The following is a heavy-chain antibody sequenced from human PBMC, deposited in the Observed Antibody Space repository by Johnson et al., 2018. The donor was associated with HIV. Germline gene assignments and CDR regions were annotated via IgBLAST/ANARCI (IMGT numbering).Heavy chain of an antibody. D-gene: IGHD1-26*01. CDR3: AKVPYGGSADDAFDI. CDR1: GFTFSSYA. V-gene: IGHV3-30-3*01. J-gene: IGHJ3*02. Sequence: QMQLVESGGGVVQPGRSLKLSCAASGFTFSSYAMHWVRQAPGKGLDWVAVISYDGSNKYYADSVKGRFTISRDNSKNTLYLQMNSPRAEDTAVYYCAKVPYGGSADDAFDIWGQGTMVTVSS. CDR2: ISYDGSNK.